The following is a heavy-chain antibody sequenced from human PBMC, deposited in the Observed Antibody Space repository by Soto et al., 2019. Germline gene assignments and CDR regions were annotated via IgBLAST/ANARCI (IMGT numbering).Heavy chain of an antibody. CDR2: IYYGGIT. CDR3: ARVYDFWSGYYWFDP. V-gene: IGHV4-59*01. J-gene: IGHJ5*02. Sequence: PSETLSLTCTVSGGSISSFYWSWLRQPPGKGLEWIGYIYYGGITDYNPSLKSRVTISVDTSKNQFSLKLSSVTAADTAVYYCARVYDFWSGYYWFDPWGQGTLVTVSS. CDR1: GGSISSFY. D-gene: IGHD3-3*01.